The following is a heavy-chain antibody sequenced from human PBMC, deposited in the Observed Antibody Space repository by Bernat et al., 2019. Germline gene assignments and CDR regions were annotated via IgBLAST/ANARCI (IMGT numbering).Heavy chain of an antibody. Sequence: QVQLQESGPGLVKPSETLSLTCTVSGGSVSSGSYYWSWIRQPPGKGLEWIGYIYYSGSTNYNPSLKSRVTISVDTSKNQFSLKLSSVTAADTAEYYCARAPGVWSGYYVDYWGQGTLVTVSS. J-gene: IGHJ4*02. D-gene: IGHD3-3*01. CDR2: IYYSGST. CDR1: GGSVSSGSYY. CDR3: ARAPGVWSGYYVDY. V-gene: IGHV4-61*01.